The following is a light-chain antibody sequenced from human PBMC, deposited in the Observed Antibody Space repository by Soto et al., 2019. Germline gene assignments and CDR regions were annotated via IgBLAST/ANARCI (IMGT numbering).Light chain of an antibody. CDR1: TSFVATCSC. CDR3: CSYVGASIYV. CDR2: EGT. V-gene: IGLV2-23*01. Sequence: QSVLTQPVSVSVSAGQSITISCTGTTSFVATCSCVSWYQQHPGKATHLLFYEGTQRPSGVSNRLSGSSSGSRAPLTISGLTTEDEADYYCCSYVGASIYVFGTGTKV. J-gene: IGLJ1*01.